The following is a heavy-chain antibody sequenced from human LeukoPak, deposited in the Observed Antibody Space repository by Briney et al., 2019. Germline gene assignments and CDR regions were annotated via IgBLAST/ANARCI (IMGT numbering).Heavy chain of an antibody. CDR3: ARDPEGVPAAKLENYMDV. D-gene: IGHD2-2*01. Sequence: ASVKVSCKASGYTFTSYGISWVRQAPGQGLEWMGWISPYNGSTNYAQKLQGRVTITADESTSTAYMELSSLRSEDTAVYYCARDPEGVPAAKLENYMDVWGKGTTVTVSS. CDR1: GYTFTSYG. V-gene: IGHV1-18*01. CDR2: ISPYNGST. J-gene: IGHJ6*03.